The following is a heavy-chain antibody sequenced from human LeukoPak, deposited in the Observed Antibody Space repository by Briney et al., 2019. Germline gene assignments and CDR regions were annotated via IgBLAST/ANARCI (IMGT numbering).Heavy chain of an antibody. CDR3: ARLNRGPITIFGVVIKPYYYYYYMNV. Sequence: GGSLRLSCAASGFTFSSYSMNWVRQAPGKGLEWVSSISSSSSYMYYADSVQGRFTITTDNATTSLYLQMNSLRAEDTAVYYGARLNRGPITIFGVVIKPYYYYYYMNVWGKGTTVTVSS. V-gene: IGHV3-21*01. CDR2: ISSSSSYM. CDR1: GFTFSSYS. D-gene: IGHD3-3*01. J-gene: IGHJ6*03.